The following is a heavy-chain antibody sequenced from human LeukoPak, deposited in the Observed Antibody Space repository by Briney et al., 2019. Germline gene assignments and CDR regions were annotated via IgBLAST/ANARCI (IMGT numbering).Heavy chain of an antibody. CDR3: ARARVAVAGGFDYYYYYGMDV. Sequence: SQTLSLTCAISGDSVSSNSAAWSWIRQSPSRGLEWLGRTYYRSEWYNDYAVSVKSRITINPDTSKNQFSLQLNSVTPEDTAVYYCARARVAVAGGFDYYYYYGMDVWGKGTTVTVSS. V-gene: IGHV6-1*01. D-gene: IGHD6-19*01. J-gene: IGHJ6*04. CDR2: TYYRSEWYN. CDR1: GDSVSSNSAA.